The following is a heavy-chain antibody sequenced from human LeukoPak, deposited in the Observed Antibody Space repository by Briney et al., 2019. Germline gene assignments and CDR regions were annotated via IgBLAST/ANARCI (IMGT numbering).Heavy chain of an antibody. D-gene: IGHD3-3*01. V-gene: IGHV4-34*01. CDR1: GGSFSGYY. CDR3: ARGEGYDFWSGPSRY. Sequence: SETLSLTCAVYGGSFSGYYWSWIRQPPGKGLEWIGEINHSGSTNYNPSLKSRATISVDTSKNQFSLKLSSVTAADTAVYYCARGEGYDFWSGPSRYWGQGTLVTVSS. J-gene: IGHJ4*02. CDR2: INHSGST.